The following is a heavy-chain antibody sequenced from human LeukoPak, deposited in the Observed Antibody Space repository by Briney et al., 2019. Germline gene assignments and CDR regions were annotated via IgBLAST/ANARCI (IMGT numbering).Heavy chain of an antibody. J-gene: IGHJ6*03. V-gene: IGHV7-4-1*02. CDR2: IDTNTGNP. CDR3: ARRSMVQHMDV. Sequence: ASVKVSCKASGYTFTNRAINWVRQAPGQGREYMGWIDTNTGNPSYAQAFTGRIVFSLDTSVSTAYLEIRSLKAEDSAVYFCARRSMVQHMDVWGKGTTVIVSS. D-gene: IGHD3-10*01. CDR1: GYTFTNRA.